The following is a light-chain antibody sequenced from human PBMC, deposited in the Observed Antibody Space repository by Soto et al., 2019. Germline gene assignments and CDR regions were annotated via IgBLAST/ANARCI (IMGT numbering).Light chain of an antibody. Sequence: EIVLTQSPGTLSLSPGERATLSCRASQSVSSTYLAWYQQKPGQAPGLLLYGASNRASGIPDRFAGSGAGTDFTRTISRLEPEDFAVYYCQQYGTLPPTFGGGTKVDIK. V-gene: IGKV3-20*01. CDR3: QQYGTLPPT. CDR1: QSVSSTY. J-gene: IGKJ4*01. CDR2: GAS.